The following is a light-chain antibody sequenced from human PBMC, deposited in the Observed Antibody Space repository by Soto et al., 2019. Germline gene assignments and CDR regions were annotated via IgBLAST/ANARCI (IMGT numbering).Light chain of an antibody. CDR1: QSSSSW. Sequence: DIQMTQSPSTLSASVGDRVTITCRASQSSSSWLAWYQQKPGKAPKLLIYKASSLESGVPSRFSGSGSGTEFTLTISSLQPDDFATYYCQQYNSYPWTFGQGTKGEIK. CDR3: QQYNSYPWT. CDR2: KAS. J-gene: IGKJ1*01. V-gene: IGKV1-5*03.